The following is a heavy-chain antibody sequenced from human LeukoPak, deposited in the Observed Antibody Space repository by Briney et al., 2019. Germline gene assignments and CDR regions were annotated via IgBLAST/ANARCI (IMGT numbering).Heavy chain of an antibody. V-gene: IGHV4-59*01. CDR1: GGSISSYY. CDR2: IYYSGST. D-gene: IGHD5-18*01. J-gene: IGHJ4*02. CDR3: ARETDTAMVGFFDY. Sequence: PSETLSLTCTVSGGSISSYYWTWIRQPPGKGLEWIGYIYYSGSTNYNPSLKSRVTISVDTSKNQFSLKLSSVTAADTAVYYCARETDTAMVGFFDYWGQGTLVTVSS.